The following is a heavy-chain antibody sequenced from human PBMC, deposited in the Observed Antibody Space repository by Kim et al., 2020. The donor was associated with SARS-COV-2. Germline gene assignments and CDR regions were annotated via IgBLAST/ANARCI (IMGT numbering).Heavy chain of an antibody. J-gene: IGHJ6*02. D-gene: IGHD3-3*01. V-gene: IGHV3-23*01. CDR1: GFTFSSYV. CDR2: ISGSGGST. CDR3: AKDQGITIFGVVPPGGYYGMDV. Sequence: GGSLRLSCAASGFTFSSYVMSWVRQAPGKGLEWVSAISGSGGSTYYADSVKGRFTISRDNSKNTLYLQMNSLRAEDTAVYYCAKDQGITIFGVVPPGGYYGMDVWGPGTTVTVSS.